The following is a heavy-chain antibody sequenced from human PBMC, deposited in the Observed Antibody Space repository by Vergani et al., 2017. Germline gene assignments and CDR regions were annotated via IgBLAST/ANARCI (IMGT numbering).Heavy chain of an antibody. CDR3: AKANPRNSGYDYLYYYHAMNV. J-gene: IGHJ6*04. Sequence: EVQLLESGGDLVQPGGSLRLSCAASGFTFNHYAMNWVRQAPGKGLEWVSGISGSGGSTYYAGSVKGRFTISRDSSKNTLYLQMNSLSAGDTAVYYCAKANPRNSGYDYLYYYHAMNVWAKGTTFTVSS. V-gene: IGHV3-23*01. D-gene: IGHD5-12*01. CDR2: ISGSGGST. CDR1: GFTFNHYA.